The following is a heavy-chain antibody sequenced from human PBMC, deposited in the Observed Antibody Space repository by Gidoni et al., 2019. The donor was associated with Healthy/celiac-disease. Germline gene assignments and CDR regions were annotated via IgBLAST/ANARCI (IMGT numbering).Heavy chain of an antibody. D-gene: IGHD3-22*01. CDR3: ARSRQTYYYDSSGYYDFDY. J-gene: IGHJ4*02. CDR2: IYYSGST. Sequence: QLQLQASRPGLVKPPETLSLTCTASAASLRTYSWSWNRHPPGKGLEWIGYIYYSGSTTYNPSLKSRVTISVDTSKNQCSLKLSSVTAADTAVYYCARSRQTYYYDSSGYYDFDYWGQGTLVTVSS. V-gene: IGHV4-59*01. CDR1: AASLRTYS.